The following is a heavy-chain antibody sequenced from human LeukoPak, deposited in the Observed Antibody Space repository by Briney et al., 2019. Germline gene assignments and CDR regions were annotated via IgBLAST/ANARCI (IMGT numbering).Heavy chain of an antibody. CDR3: ARGSVDIVVVPAAIRGYYYYMDV. J-gene: IGHJ6*03. D-gene: IGHD2-2*02. CDR1: GFTFSSYG. Sequence: PGGSLRLSCAASGFTFSSYGMHWVRQAPGKGLEWVAVIWYDGSNKYYADSVKGRFTISRDNSKNTLYLQMNSLGAEDTAVYYCARGSVDIVVVPAAIRGYYYYMDVWGKGTTVTVSS. CDR2: IWYDGSNK. V-gene: IGHV3-33*01.